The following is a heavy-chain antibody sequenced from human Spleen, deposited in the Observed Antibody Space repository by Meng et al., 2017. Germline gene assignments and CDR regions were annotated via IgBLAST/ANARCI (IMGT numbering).Heavy chain of an antibody. D-gene: IGHD4-11*01. CDR1: GGSFSDYY. V-gene: IGHV4-34*01. J-gene: IGHJ4*02. CDR2: INHSGST. CDR3: ARGPTTMAHDFDY. Sequence: QVHQQQWGAVLLKPSATLYLTCVVSGGSFSDYYWSWIRQPPGKGLEWIGEINHSGSTNYNPSLESRATISVDTSQNNLSLKLSSVTAADSAVYYCARGPTTMAHDFDYWGQGTLVTVSS.